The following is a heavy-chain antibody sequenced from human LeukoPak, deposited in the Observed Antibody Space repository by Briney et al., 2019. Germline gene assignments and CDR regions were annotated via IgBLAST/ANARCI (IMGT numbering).Heavy chain of an antibody. D-gene: IGHD1-1*01. V-gene: IGHV3-11*06. CDR1: GFTFSDYY. CDR3: ARGTGTTAYFDY. Sequence: GGSLRLSCAASGFTFSDYYMSWIRQAPGKGLEGVSYISSSSSYTKYADSVKGRFTISRDNAKNSLYLQVNSLRAEDTAVYYCARGTGTTAYFDYWGQGTLVTVSS. CDR2: ISSSSSYT. J-gene: IGHJ4*02.